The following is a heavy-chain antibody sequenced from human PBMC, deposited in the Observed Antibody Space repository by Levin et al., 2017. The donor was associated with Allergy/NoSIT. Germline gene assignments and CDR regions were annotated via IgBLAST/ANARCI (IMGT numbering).Heavy chain of an antibody. Sequence: PGGSLRLSCAASGFTFSSYAMSWVRQAPGKGLEWVSAISGSGGSTYYADSVKGRFTISRDNSKNTLYLQMNSLRAEDTAVYYCAKADYYDSSVMRNYFDYWGQGTLVTVSS. CDR3: AKADYYDSSVMRNYFDY. CDR1: GFTFSSYA. V-gene: IGHV3-23*01. J-gene: IGHJ4*02. CDR2: ISGSGGST. D-gene: IGHD3-22*01.